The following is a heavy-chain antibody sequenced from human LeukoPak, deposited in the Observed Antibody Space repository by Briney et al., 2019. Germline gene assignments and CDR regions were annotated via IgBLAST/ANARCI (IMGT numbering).Heavy chain of an antibody. CDR1: GFTVSSDY. Sequence: GGSLRLSCAASGFTVSSDYMSWVRQAPGKGLEWVSIIYSGGNIYYADSVKGRFTVSRDNSKNTLYLQMSSLRAEDTAVYYCARRPSPPDAFDIWGQGTMVTVSS. V-gene: IGHV3-66*04. J-gene: IGHJ3*02. CDR2: IYSGGNI. CDR3: ARRPSPPDAFDI.